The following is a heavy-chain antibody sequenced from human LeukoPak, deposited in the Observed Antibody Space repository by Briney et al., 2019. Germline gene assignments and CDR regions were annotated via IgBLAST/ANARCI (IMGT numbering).Heavy chain of an antibody. J-gene: IGHJ4*02. CDR1: GGSISGDNW. Sequence: AETLSLTCAVSGGSISGDNWWRWVRQSPGEGLEWIGEVDHSIATNYNPSLKSRVTISADKSRNQFSLKLNSVTAADAAVYYCARGSTWSDYWGQGTLVTVSS. CDR2: VDHSIAT. CDR3: ARGSTWSDY. D-gene: IGHD6-13*01. V-gene: IGHV4-4*02.